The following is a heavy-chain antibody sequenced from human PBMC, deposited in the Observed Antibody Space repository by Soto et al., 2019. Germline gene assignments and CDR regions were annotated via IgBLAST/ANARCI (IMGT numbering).Heavy chain of an antibody. V-gene: IGHV3-11*06. D-gene: IGHD6-13*01. CDR1: GFTFSDYF. CDR3: ARSYSSRFQH. J-gene: IGHJ1*01. CDR2: ISSSSSYT. Sequence: GSLRLSCEVSGFTFSDYFMSWIRQAPGKGLEWVSYISSSSSYTKYADSVKGRFTISRDNAKNSLYLQMNSLRAEDTAVYYCARSYSSRFQHWGQGTLVTVSS.